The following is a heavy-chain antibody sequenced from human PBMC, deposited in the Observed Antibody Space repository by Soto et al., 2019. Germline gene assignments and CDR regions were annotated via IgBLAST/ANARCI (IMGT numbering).Heavy chain of an antibody. Sequence: VASVKVSCKASGYTFTSYGISWVRQAPGQGLEWMGWISAYNGNTNYAQKLQGRVTMTTDTSTSTAYMELRSLRSDDTAVYYCAREGFTGLLWFGGAPGFDYWGQGTLVTVSS. CDR3: AREGFTGLLWFGGAPGFDY. V-gene: IGHV1-18*01. CDR2: ISAYNGNT. D-gene: IGHD3-10*01. CDR1: GYTFTSYG. J-gene: IGHJ4*02.